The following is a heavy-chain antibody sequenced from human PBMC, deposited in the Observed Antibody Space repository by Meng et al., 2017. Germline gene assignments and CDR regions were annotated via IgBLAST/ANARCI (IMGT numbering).Heavy chain of an antibody. Sequence: VHVVQLGFELKEPGASVKVSSKASGYTFTSYAMNWVRQAPGQGLEWMGWINTNTGNPTYAQGFTGRFVFSLDTSVSTAYLQISSLKAEDTAVYYCARLVAGTFGQLFDPWGQGTLVTVSS. CDR1: GYTFTSYA. J-gene: IGHJ5*02. CDR2: INTNTGNP. CDR3: ARLVAGTFGQLFDP. D-gene: IGHD2-15*01. V-gene: IGHV7-4-1*02.